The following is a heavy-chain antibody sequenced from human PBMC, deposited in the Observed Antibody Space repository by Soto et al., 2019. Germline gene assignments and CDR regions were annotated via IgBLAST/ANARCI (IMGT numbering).Heavy chain of an antibody. V-gene: IGHV4-34*01. Sequence: SETLSLTCAVYGGSFSGYYWSWIRQPPGKGLEWIGEINHSGSTNYNPSLKSRVTISVDTSKNQFSLKLSSVTAADTAVYYCARGGQILTGYYGYYYGMDVWGQGTTVTVSS. D-gene: IGHD3-9*01. J-gene: IGHJ6*02. CDR2: INHSGST. CDR3: ARGGQILTGYYGYYYGMDV. CDR1: GGSFSGYY.